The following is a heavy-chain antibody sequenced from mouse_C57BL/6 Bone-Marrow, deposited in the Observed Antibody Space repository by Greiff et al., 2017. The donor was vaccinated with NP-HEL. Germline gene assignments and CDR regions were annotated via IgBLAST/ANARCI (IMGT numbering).Heavy chain of an antibody. CDR3: AREIPLLYYAMDY. J-gene: IGHJ4*01. V-gene: IGHV1-39*01. CDR2: INPNYGTT. D-gene: IGHD5-1-1*01. CDR1: GYSFTDYN. Sequence: EVKLMESGPELVKPGASVKISCKASGYSFTDYNMNWVKQSNGKSLEWIGVINPNYGTTSYNQKFKGKATLTVDQSSSTAYMQLNSLTSEDSAVYYCAREIPLLYYAMDYWGQGTSVTVSS.